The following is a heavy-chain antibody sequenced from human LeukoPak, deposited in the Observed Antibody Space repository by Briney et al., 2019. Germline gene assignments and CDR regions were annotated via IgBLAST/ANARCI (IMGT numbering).Heavy chain of an antibody. V-gene: IGHV4-30-2*01. Sequence: SETLSLTCAVSGGSISSGGYSWSWIRQRPGKGLEWIGYIYHSGSTYYNPSLKSRVTISVDTSKNQFSLKLSSVTAADTAVYYCARGGAFWFGAAPYYYYGMDVWGQGTTVTVSS. J-gene: IGHJ6*02. CDR3: ARGGAFWFGAAPYYYYGMDV. CDR1: GGSISSGGYS. CDR2: IYHSGST. D-gene: IGHD3-10*01.